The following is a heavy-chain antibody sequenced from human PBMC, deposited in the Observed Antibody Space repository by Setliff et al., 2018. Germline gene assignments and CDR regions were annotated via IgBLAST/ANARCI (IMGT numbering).Heavy chain of an antibody. CDR3: ARDSHRLTTDHLFDH. CDR2: VYKSGTT. CDR1: GDSITTDNYF. Sequence: SETLSLTCSVSGDSITTDNYFWTWIRQPAGKGLEWIGRVYKSGTTNYSPALKSRVTLSIDTSSNEFSLNLRSVTAADTAIYYCARDSHRLTTDHLFDHWGQGALVTVSS. V-gene: IGHV4-61*02. J-gene: IGHJ4*02. D-gene: IGHD6-25*01.